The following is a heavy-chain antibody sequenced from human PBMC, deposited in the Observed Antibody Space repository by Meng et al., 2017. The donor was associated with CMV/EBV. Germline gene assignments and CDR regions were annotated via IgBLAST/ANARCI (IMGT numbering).Heavy chain of an antibody. CDR3: ARGHLKLRFLEWLRDPGFDP. CDR2: ISAYNGNT. V-gene: IGHV1-18*01. Sequence: ASVKVSCKASGYTFTSYGISWVRQAPGQGREWMGWISAYNGNTNYAQKLQGRVTMTTDTSTSTAYMELRSLRSDDTAVYYCARGHLKLRFLEWLRDPGFDPWGQGTLVTVSS. D-gene: IGHD3-3*01. CDR1: GYTFTSYG. J-gene: IGHJ5*02.